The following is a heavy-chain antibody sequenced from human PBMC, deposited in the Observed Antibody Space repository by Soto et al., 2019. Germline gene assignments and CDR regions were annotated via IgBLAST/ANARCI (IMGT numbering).Heavy chain of an antibody. Sequence: QVQLVESGGGVVQPGRSLRLSCAASGFTFSTYGMHWVRQAPGKGLEWVAVISYDGNNKYYADSVKGRFTISRDNSKNTLYLRMSSLRAEDTAVYYCAKSVYNWNDGFFDYWGQGTLVTVSS. CDR2: ISYDGNNK. CDR1: GFTFSTYG. D-gene: IGHD1-1*01. CDR3: AKSVYNWNDGFFDY. V-gene: IGHV3-30*18. J-gene: IGHJ4*02.